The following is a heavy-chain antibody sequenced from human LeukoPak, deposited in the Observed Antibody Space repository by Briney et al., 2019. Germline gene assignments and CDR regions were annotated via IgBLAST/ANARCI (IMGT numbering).Heavy chain of an antibody. CDR3: ARDLYRDSLPVSWFDP. Sequence: ASVKVSCKASGYTFTSYGISWVRQAPGQGREWRGSISHYNGNPNSAPKLQGRVPLTTDTSTGTAYMELRSLRSDDTAVYYCARDLYRDSLPVSWFDPWGQGTLVTVSS. V-gene: IGHV1-18*01. J-gene: IGHJ5*02. CDR1: GYTFTSYG. D-gene: IGHD4-11*01. CDR2: ISHYNGNP.